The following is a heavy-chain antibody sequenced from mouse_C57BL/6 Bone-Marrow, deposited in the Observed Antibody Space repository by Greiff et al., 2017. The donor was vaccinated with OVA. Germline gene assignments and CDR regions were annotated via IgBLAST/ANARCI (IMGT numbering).Heavy chain of an antibody. Sequence: QVQLQQSGAELARPGASVKLSCKASGYTFTSYGISWVKQRTGQGLEWIGEIYPRSGNTYYNEKFKGKATLTADKSSSTAYMELRSLTSEDSAVYFCAITLITTVVAKRWYFDVWGTGTTVTVSS. J-gene: IGHJ1*03. CDR1: GYTFTSYG. D-gene: IGHD1-1*01. CDR2: IYPRSGNT. V-gene: IGHV1-81*01. CDR3: AITLITTVVAKRWYFDV.